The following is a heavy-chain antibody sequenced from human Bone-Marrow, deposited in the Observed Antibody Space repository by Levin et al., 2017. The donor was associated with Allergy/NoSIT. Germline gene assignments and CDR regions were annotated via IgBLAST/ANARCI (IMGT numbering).Heavy chain of an antibody. V-gene: IGHV4-30-4*01. CDR1: GGSIRSGDYY. CDR2: VHFSGST. Sequence: SETLSLTCTVSGGSIRSGDYYWGWIRQPPGKGPEWIGYVHFSGSTYFKSSFKSRVKMSVDTSKNQFSLNVTSVTAADTAVYYCARAPISMIVVVTAPAFDIWGQGTMVTVSS. CDR3: ARAPISMIVVVTAPAFDI. D-gene: IGHD3-22*01. J-gene: IGHJ3*02.